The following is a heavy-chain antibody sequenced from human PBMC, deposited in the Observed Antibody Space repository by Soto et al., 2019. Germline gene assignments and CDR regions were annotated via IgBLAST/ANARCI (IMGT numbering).Heavy chain of an antibody. CDR1: GFTVSSNY. CDR3: ARNGDSSGWYYFDY. J-gene: IGHJ4*02. CDR2: IYSGGST. Sequence: GVSLRLSCAASGFTVSSNYMSWVRQAPGKGLEWVSVIYSGGSTYYADSVKGRFTISRDNSKNTLYLQMNSLRAEDTAVYYCARNGDSSGWYYFDYWGQGTLVTVSS. V-gene: IGHV3-66*01. D-gene: IGHD6-19*01.